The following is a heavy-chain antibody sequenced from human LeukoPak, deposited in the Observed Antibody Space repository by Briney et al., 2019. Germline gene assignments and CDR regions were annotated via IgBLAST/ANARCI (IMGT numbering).Heavy chain of an antibody. V-gene: IGHV3-7*01. D-gene: IGHD3-22*01. CDR2: IQQDGSEK. CDR1: GFTFSTYW. J-gene: IGHJ4*02. CDR3: AGDSSGYTLDY. Sequence: GRSLRLSCAASGFTFSTYWMNWVRQAPGRGLEWVANIQQDGSEKFYVDSVKGRFTISRDNAKNSLYLQMNSLRAEDTAVYYCAGDSSGYTLDYWGQGTLVTVSS.